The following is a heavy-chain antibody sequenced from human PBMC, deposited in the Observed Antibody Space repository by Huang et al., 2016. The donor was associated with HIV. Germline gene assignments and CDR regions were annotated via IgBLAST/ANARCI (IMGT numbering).Heavy chain of an antibody. CDR2: INPSGGRT. Sequence: QVQLVQSGAEVKKPGASVKVSCKASGSTFTRYYFHWVRQAPGQGPEWMGIINPSGGRTTDGQKFQGRVTMTRDTSTTTVYMELTILRSQDTAVYYCTTSGDYGRFDHWGQGTLVTVSS. CDR3: TTSGDYGRFDH. D-gene: IGHD4-17*01. CDR1: GSTFTRYY. V-gene: IGHV1-46*03. J-gene: IGHJ4*02.